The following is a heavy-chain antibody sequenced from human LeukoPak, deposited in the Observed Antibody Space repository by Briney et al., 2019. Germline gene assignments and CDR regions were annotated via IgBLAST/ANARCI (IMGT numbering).Heavy chain of an antibody. CDR2: IIPILGIA. D-gene: IGHD4-17*01. V-gene: IGHV1-69*04. CDR1: GGTFSSYA. Sequence: SVKVSCKASGGTFSSYAISWVRQAPGQGLEWMGRIIPILGIANYAQKLQGRVTMTTDTSTSTAYMELRSLRSDDTAVYYCARELDGDYDHFDYWGQGTLVTVSS. CDR3: ARELDGDYDHFDY. J-gene: IGHJ4*02.